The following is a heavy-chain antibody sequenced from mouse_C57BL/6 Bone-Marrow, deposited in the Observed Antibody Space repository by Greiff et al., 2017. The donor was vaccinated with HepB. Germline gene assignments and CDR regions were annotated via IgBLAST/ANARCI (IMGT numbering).Heavy chain of an antibody. CDR1: GYTFTSYW. Sequence: VQLKQPGAELVKPGASVQVSCKASGYTFTSYWMHWVKQRPGQGLEWIGRIHPSDRDTTYNLKFKGKATLTVDKSSSTAYMQLSSLTSEDSSVYYCAIYYDSMDFWGQGTSVTVSS. CDR2: IHPSDRDT. J-gene: IGHJ4*01. V-gene: IGHV1-74*01. CDR3: AIYYDSMDF. D-gene: IGHD2-4*01.